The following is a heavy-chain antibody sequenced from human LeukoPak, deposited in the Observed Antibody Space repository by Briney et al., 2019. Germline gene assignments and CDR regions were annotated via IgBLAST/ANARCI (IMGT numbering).Heavy chain of an antibody. CDR1: GFTFSSYA. D-gene: IGHD3/OR15-3a*01. J-gene: IGHJ4*02. CDR2: ISYDGSNK. CDR3: APLELV. V-gene: IGHV3-30*04. Sequence: GGSLRLSCAASGFTFSSYAMHWVRQAPGKGLEWVAVISYDGSNKYYADSVKGRFTISRDNSKNTLYLQMNSLRAEDTAVYYCAPLELVWGQGTLVTVS.